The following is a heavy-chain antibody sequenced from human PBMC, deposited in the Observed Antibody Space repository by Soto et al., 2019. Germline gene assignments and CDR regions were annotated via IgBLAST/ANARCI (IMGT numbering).Heavy chain of an antibody. J-gene: IGHJ5*02. Sequence: GGSLRLSCTASGFTFGDYAMSWVRQAPGKGLEWVGFIRSKAYGGTTEYAASVKGRFTISRDDSKSIAYLQMNSLKTEDTAVYYCTRDITRLKLLWFGELGWHWFDPWGQGTLVTVSS. D-gene: IGHD3-10*01. CDR1: GFTFGDYA. V-gene: IGHV3-49*04. CDR3: TRDITRLKLLWFGELGWHWFDP. CDR2: IRSKAYGGTT.